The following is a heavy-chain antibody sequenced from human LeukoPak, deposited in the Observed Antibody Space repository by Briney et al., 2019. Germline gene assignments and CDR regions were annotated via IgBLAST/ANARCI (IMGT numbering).Heavy chain of an antibody. V-gene: IGHV4-59*01. D-gene: IGHD6-6*01. Sequence: SETLSLTCTVSGGSISNYYWSWIRQPPGKGLEWIGYISYSGNTNYNPSLESRLTISVDTSKNQFSLRLSSGPAADTAIYYCARGQYSSSYWGQGTLVTVSS. J-gene: IGHJ4*02. CDR2: ISYSGNT. CDR1: GGSISNYY. CDR3: ARGQYSSSY.